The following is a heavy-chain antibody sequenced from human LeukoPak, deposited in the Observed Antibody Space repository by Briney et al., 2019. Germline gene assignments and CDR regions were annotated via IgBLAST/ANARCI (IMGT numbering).Heavy chain of an antibody. CDR2: INAGNGNT. CDR3: AREGVGATLDY. V-gene: IGHV1-3*01. Sequence: ASVKVSCKASGYTFTSYAMRWVRQAPGQRLEWMGWINAGNGNTKYSQKFQGRVTITRDTSASTAYMELSSLRSEDTAVYYCAREGVGATLDYWGQGTLVTVSS. CDR1: GYTFTSYA. D-gene: IGHD1-26*01. J-gene: IGHJ4*02.